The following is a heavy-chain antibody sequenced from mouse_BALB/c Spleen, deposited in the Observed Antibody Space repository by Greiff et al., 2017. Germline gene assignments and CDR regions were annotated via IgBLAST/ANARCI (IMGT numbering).Heavy chain of an antibody. D-gene: IGHD2-4*01. Sequence: VKLQESGPGLVAPSQSLSITCTVSGFSLTSYGVHWVRQPPGKGLEWLGVIWAGGSTNYNSALMSRLSISKDNSKSQVFLKMNSLQTDDTAMYYCARDGGGLRAWFAYWGQGTLVTVSA. CDR3: ARDGGGLRAWFAY. CDR1: GFSLTSYG. J-gene: IGHJ3*01. CDR2: IWAGGST. V-gene: IGHV2-9*02.